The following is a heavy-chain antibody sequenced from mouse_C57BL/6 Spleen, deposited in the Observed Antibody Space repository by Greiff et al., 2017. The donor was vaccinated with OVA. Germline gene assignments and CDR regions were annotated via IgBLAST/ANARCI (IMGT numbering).Heavy chain of an antibody. CDR3: ARGSSGPPVLAY. CDR2: IDPSDSYT. CDR1: GYTFTSYW. D-gene: IGHD3-2*02. J-gene: IGHJ3*01. Sequence: QVQLQQSGAELVMPGASVKLSCKASGYTFTSYWMHWVKQRPGQGLEWIGEIDPSDSYTNYNQKFKGKSTLTVDKSSSTAYMQLSSLTSEDSAVYYCARGSSGPPVLAYWGQGTLVTVSA. V-gene: IGHV1-69*01.